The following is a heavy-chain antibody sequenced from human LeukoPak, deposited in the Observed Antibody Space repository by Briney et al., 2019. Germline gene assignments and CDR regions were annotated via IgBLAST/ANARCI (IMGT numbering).Heavy chain of an antibody. CDR1: GFTFSSYA. Sequence: GGSLRLSCAASGFTFSSYAMSWVRQAPGKGLEWVSAISGSGGSTYYADSVKGRFTISRDNSKNTLYLQMNSLRAEDTALYYCARSDDYNSRNVFNHWGQGTLVTVSS. J-gene: IGHJ4*02. V-gene: IGHV3-23*01. CDR3: ARSDDYNSRNVFNH. CDR2: ISGSGGST. D-gene: IGHD5-24*01.